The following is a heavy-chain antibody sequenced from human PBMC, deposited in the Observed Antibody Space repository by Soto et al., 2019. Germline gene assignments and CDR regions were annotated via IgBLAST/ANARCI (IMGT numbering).Heavy chain of an antibody. Sequence: QLQLQESGPGLVKPSETLSLTCAVTGASITRGGFHWGWIRQSPGQGLEWIGSLYCGSTYYNPSLKSRVTISADTSKNDFSLRLTSVTAADTAVYYCARRGSGHTFDYWGQGTLVTVSS. D-gene: IGHD3-10*01. J-gene: IGHJ4*02. CDR3: ARRGSGHTFDY. V-gene: IGHV4-39*02. CDR1: GASITRGGFH. CDR2: LYCGST.